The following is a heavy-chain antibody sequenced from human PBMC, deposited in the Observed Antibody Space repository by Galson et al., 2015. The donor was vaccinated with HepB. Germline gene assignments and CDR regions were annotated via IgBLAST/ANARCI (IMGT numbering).Heavy chain of an antibody. J-gene: IGHJ6*02. Sequence: SLRLSCAASGFTFSSYGMHWVRQAPGKGLEWVAVIWYDGSNKYYADSVKGRFTISRDNSKNTLYLQMNSLRAEDTAVYYCARDMVNRGSSSEGQGKGIYYYYGMDVWGQGTTVTVSS. CDR3: ARDMVNRGSSSEGQGKGIYYYYGMDV. D-gene: IGHD6-6*01. V-gene: IGHV3-33*01. CDR2: IWYDGSNK. CDR1: GFTFSSYG.